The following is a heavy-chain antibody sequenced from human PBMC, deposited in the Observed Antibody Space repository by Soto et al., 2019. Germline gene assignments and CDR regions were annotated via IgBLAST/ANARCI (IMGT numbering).Heavy chain of an antibody. V-gene: IGHV3-30*18. CDR3: AKDPRYGSGSPYFDY. D-gene: IGHD3-10*01. CDR1: GFTFSSYG. Sequence: GGSLRLSCAASGFTFSSYGMHWVRQAPGKGLEWVAVISYDGSNKYYADSVKGRFTISRDNSKNTLYLQMNSLRAEDTAVYYCAKDPRYGSGSPYFDYWGQGTLVTVSS. J-gene: IGHJ4*02. CDR2: ISYDGSNK.